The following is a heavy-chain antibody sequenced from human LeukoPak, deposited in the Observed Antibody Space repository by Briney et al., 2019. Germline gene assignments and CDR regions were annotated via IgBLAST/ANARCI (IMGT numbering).Heavy chain of an antibody. V-gene: IGHV3-23*01. J-gene: IGHJ4*02. CDR2: ISGSGGST. D-gene: IGHD3-22*01. Sequence: PGGSLRLSCAASGFTFSSYAMSWVRQAPGKGLEWVSAISGSGGSTYYADSVKGRFTISRDNSKNTLYLQMNSLRAEDTAVYYCAKDDYYDSSGYPGVWGQGTLVTVSS. CDR1: GFTFSSYA. CDR3: AKDDYYDSSGYPGV.